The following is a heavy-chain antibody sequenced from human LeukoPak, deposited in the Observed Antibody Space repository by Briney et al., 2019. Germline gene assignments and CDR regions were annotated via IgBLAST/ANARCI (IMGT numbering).Heavy chain of an antibody. J-gene: IGHJ5*02. Sequence: SETLSLTCTVSGGSISSFYWSWIRQPPGKGLEWIALISYSGTTNYNPSLKSRVTISVDTSKNQFSLKLSSVTAADTAVYYCARGDILTGPDWFGPWGQGTLVTVSS. D-gene: IGHD3-9*01. CDR1: GGSISSFY. V-gene: IGHV4-59*01. CDR3: ARGDILTGPDWFGP. CDR2: ISYSGTT.